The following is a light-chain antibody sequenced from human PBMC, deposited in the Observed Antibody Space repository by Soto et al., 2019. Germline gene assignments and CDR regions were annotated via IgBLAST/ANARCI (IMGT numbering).Light chain of an antibody. CDR1: SSDVGGYKY. Sequence: QSALTQPASVSGSPGQSITISCTGTSSDVGGYKYVSWYQQHPDKAPKLIIFEVINRPSGISSHFSGSKSGNTASLTISGLQAEDEADYYFASYTSSSTSVIFGRGTQLTVL. J-gene: IGLJ2*01. CDR2: EVI. V-gene: IGLV2-14*01. CDR3: ASYTSSSTSVI.